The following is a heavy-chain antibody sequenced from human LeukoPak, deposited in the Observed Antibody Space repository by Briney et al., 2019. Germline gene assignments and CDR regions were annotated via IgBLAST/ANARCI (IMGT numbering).Heavy chain of an antibody. D-gene: IGHD5-12*01. CDR2: IYYSGST. J-gene: IGHJ5*02. V-gene: IGHV4-59*01. Sequence: SETLSLTCTVSGGSISSYHWSWIRQPPGKGLEWIGYIYYSGSTNYNPSLKSRVTISVDTSKNQFSLKLSSVTAADTAVYYCARVLGSGYDAWGQGTLVTVSS. CDR1: GGSISSYH. CDR3: ARVLGSGYDA.